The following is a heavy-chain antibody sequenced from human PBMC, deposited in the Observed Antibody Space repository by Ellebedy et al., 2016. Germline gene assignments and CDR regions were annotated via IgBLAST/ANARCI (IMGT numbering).Heavy chain of an antibody. CDR2: INPSGGST. J-gene: IGHJ1*01. D-gene: IGHD4-17*01. V-gene: IGHV1-46*01. Sequence: ASVKVSCKASGYTFISYYMHWVRQAPGQGLEWMGIINPSGGSTTYAQKFQGRVTMTSDTSTSTAYMELSSLRSEDTAVYYCATTSPTTVTTQRGYFQHWGQGTLVTVSS. CDR3: ATTSPTTVTTQRGYFQH. CDR1: GYTFISYY.